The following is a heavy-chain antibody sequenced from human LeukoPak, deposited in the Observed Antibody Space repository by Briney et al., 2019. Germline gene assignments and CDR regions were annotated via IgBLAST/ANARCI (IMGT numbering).Heavy chain of an antibody. J-gene: IGHJ4*02. CDR2: IYTSGST. CDR3: ARDLYYYDSSGYLDY. Sequence: PSETLSLTCTVSGGSISSYYWSWIRQPAGKGLEWIGRIYTSGSTNYNPSLKSRVTMSVDTSKNQFSLKLSSVTAADTAVYYCARDLYYYDSSGYLDYWGQGTLVTVSS. D-gene: IGHD3-22*01. V-gene: IGHV4-4*07. CDR1: GGSISSYY.